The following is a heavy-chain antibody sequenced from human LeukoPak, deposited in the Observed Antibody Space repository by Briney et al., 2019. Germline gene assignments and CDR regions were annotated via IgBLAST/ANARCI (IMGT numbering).Heavy chain of an antibody. CDR3: ASHYCSSTSCYWRGWFDP. J-gene: IGHJ5*02. CDR1: GGSISSSSYY. CDR2: IYYSGST. D-gene: IGHD2-2*01. Sequence: SETLSLTCTVSGGSISSSSYYWGWIRQPPEKGLEWIGSIYYSGSTYYNPSLKSRVTISVDTSKNQFSLKLSSVTAADTAVYYCASHYCSSTSCYWRGWFDPWGQGTLVTVSS. V-gene: IGHV4-39*07.